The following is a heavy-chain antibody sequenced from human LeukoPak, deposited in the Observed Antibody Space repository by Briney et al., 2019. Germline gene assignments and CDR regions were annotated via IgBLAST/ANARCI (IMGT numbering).Heavy chain of an antibody. V-gene: IGHV4-59*01. J-gene: IGHJ3*02. CDR3: ARDRDSSGYQYNAFDI. CDR1: GGSINNYY. CDR2: IYYSGST. D-gene: IGHD3-22*01. Sequence: SETLSLTCTVSGGSINNYYWSWIRQPPGKGLEWIGYIYYSGSTNYNPSLKSRVTISVDTSKNQFSLKLSSVTAADTAVYYRARDRDSSGYQYNAFDIWGQGTMVTVSS.